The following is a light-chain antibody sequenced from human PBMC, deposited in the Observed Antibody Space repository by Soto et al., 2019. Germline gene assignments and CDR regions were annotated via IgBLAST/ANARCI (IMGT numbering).Light chain of an antibody. CDR1: QTVSSSY. J-gene: IGKJ1*01. Sequence: EIVLTQSPGTLSLSPGERATLSCRASQTVSSSYLAWYQQKPGQAPRLLIYGASSRATGIPDRFSSSGSGTDFTLTITRLVPEDFAVYYCQQFGSSPVTFGQGTKVEI. CDR3: QQFGSSPVT. CDR2: GAS. V-gene: IGKV3-20*01.